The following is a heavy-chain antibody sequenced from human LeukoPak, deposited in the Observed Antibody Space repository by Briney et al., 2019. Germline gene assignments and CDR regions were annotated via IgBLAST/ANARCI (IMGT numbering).Heavy chain of an antibody. CDR3: ARDWRGAFDI. CDR1: GGTFSNNP. V-gene: IGHV1-69*06. J-gene: IGHJ3*02. Sequence: GSSVKVSCKASGGTFSNNPISWVRQAPGQGLEWMGEIIPIFGTATYAQKFQGRVTITADTSTSTVYMELSSLRSEDTAVYYCARDWRGAFDIWGQGTMVTVSS. D-gene: IGHD1-26*01. CDR2: IIPIFGTA.